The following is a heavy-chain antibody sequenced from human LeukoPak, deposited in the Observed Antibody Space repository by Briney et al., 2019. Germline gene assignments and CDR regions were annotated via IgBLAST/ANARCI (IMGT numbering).Heavy chain of an antibody. Sequence: QPGGSLRLSCAASRFSFSSYGMSWVRQAPGKGLEWVAFIRYDGSNKYYADSVKGRFTISRDNSKNTLYLQMNSLRAEDTAVYYCAKDRVDIQLWSYYFDYWGQGTLVTVSS. J-gene: IGHJ4*02. CDR3: AKDRVDIQLWSYYFDY. CDR2: IRYDGSNK. V-gene: IGHV3-30*02. D-gene: IGHD5-18*01. CDR1: RFSFSSYG.